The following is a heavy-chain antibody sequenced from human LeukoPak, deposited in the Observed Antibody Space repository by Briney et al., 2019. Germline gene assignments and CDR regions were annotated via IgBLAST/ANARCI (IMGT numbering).Heavy chain of an antibody. CDR1: GFTFSHFP. CDR3: ARGLDYDFWSGRDY. D-gene: IGHD3-3*01. Sequence: GGSLRLSCAASGFTFSHFPIHWVRQAPGKGLEWVAVISHDGSKKNYADSVMGRFTISRDNSQNTVFMRMNTLIPEDTGLYYCARGLDYDFWSGRDYWGQGTLVTVSS. V-gene: IGHV3-30*04. J-gene: IGHJ4*02. CDR2: ISHDGSKK.